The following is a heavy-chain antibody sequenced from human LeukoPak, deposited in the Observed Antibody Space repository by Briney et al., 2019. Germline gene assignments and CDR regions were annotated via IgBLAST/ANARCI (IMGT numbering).Heavy chain of an antibody. Sequence: GGSLRLFCAASGFMFTSYAMSWVRQAPGKGLEWVAAISGGGTTTYYADSVKGRFTISRDTSKKTLYLEMNSLRAEDTAIYYCAKELVAAAGLYFDYWGQGTLVTVSS. D-gene: IGHD6-13*01. J-gene: IGHJ4*02. CDR3: AKELVAAAGLYFDY. V-gene: IGHV3-23*01. CDR2: ISGGGTTT. CDR1: GFMFTSYA.